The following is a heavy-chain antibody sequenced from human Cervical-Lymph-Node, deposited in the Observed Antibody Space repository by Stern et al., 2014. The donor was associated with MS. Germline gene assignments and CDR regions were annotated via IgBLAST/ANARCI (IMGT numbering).Heavy chain of an antibody. CDR2: IGTNIGNT. V-gene: IGHV1-18*01. CDR1: GYTFTEYA. D-gene: IGHD7-27*01. Sequence: QVQLVQSGAEVKKPGASVRVSCKASGYTFTEYAISWVRQAPGQGLEWMGWIGTNIGNTNYAQRFQGRLTLATDTSTNTVYMELSSLRSDDTAMYYCRAGADAFDVWGQGTMVTVSS. CDR3: RAGADAFDV. J-gene: IGHJ3*01.